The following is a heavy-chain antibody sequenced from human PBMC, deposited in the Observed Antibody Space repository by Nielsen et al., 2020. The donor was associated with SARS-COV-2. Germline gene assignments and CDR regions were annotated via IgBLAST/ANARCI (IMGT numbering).Heavy chain of an antibody. D-gene: IGHD3-22*01. CDR1: GYTFTSYA. J-gene: IGHJ4*02. CDR2: INAGNGNT. V-gene: IGHV1-3*01. CDR3: AREWDDYESSAYDL. Sequence: ASVKVSCKASGYTFTSYAMHWVRQAPGQRLEWMGWINAGNGNTKYSQKFQGRVTITRDTSASTAYMELSSLRSEDTAVYYCAREWDDYESSAYDLWGQGTPVSVSA.